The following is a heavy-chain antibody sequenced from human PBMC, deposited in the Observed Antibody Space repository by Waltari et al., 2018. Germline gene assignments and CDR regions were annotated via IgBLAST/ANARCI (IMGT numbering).Heavy chain of an antibody. Sequence: QLQLQESGPGLVKPSETLSLTCTVSGGSISSSSYYWGWIRQPPEEYVELIWSIYYSGRTSYNLSRKSRVTISVDTSKNQFSLKLSSVTSADTAVYYCARGVAARTFDYWGQGTLVTVSS. CDR3: ARGVAARTFDY. V-gene: IGHV4-39*07. J-gene: IGHJ4*02. CDR1: GGSISSSSYY. CDR2: IYYSGRT. D-gene: IGHD6-6*01.